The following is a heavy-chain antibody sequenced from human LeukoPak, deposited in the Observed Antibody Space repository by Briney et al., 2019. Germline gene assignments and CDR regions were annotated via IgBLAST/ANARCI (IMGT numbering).Heavy chain of an antibody. CDR3: ARDIPYIAVAGTEAFWFDP. Sequence: ASVKVSCKASGYTFTGYYMHWVRQAPGQGLEWMGWINPNSGGTNYAQKFQGRVTMTRDTSISTAYMELSRLRSDDTAVYYCARDIPYIAVAGTEAFWFDPWGQGALVTVSS. V-gene: IGHV1-2*02. J-gene: IGHJ5*02. D-gene: IGHD6-19*01. CDR1: GYTFTGYY. CDR2: INPNSGGT.